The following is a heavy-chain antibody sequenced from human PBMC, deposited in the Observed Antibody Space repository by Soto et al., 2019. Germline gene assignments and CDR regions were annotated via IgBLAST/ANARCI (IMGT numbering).Heavy chain of an antibody. CDR1: GYTFTSYY. V-gene: IGHV1-46*03. J-gene: IGHJ6*02. CDR3: AADPLGYCSSTSCYGYYYYGMDV. D-gene: IGHD2-2*01. CDR2: INPSGGST. Sequence: ASVKVSCKASGYTFTSYYIHWVRQAPGQGLEWMGIINPSGGSTSYAQKFQGRVTMTRDTSTSTVYMELSSLRSEDTAVYYCAADPLGYCSSTSCYGYYYYGMDVWGQGTTVTVSS.